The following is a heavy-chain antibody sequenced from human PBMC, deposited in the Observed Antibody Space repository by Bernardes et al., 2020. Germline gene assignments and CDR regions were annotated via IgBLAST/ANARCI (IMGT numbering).Heavy chain of an antibody. J-gene: IGHJ5*01. V-gene: IGHV3-23*01. CDR3: AKRPVPGAATGVFGS. Sequence: GGSLRLSCAASGFTFSSYAMNWIRQAPGKGLEWVSAISANGDSTYYADSVKGRFTVSRDNSKDTLFLQMNSLRADDTAVYYCAKRPVPGAATGVFGSWGQGTLVSVSS. CDR2: ISANGDST. CDR1: GFTFSSYA. D-gene: IGHD2-2*01.